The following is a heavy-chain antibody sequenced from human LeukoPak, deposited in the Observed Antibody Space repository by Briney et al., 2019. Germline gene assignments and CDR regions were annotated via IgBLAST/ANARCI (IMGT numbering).Heavy chain of an antibody. D-gene: IGHD6-13*01. CDR3: ARQDSSWYFDY. V-gene: IGHV4-61*02. J-gene: IGHJ4*02. Sequence: SETLSLTCTVSGGSISSGSYYWSWIRQPAGKGLEWIGRIYTSGSTNYNPPLKSRVTISVDTSKNQFSLKLSSVTAADTAVYYCARQDSSWYFDYWGQGTLVTVSS. CDR2: IYTSGST. CDR1: GGSISSGSYY.